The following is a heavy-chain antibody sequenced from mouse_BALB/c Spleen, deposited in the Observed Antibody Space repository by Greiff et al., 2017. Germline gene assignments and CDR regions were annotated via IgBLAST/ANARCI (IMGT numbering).Heavy chain of an antibody. CDR3: ARHGTTVAEGYFDD. Sequence: DVKVEESGGGLVKPGGSLKLSCAASGFAFSSYDMSWVRQTPEKRLEWVAYISSGGGSTYYPDTVKGRFTISRDNAKNNLYLQMSSLKSEDTAMYYSARHGTTVAEGYFDDWGEGTTVTVSS. J-gene: IGHJ2*01. CDR2: ISSGGGST. CDR1: GFAFSSYD. V-gene: IGHV5-12-1*01. D-gene: IGHD1-1*01.